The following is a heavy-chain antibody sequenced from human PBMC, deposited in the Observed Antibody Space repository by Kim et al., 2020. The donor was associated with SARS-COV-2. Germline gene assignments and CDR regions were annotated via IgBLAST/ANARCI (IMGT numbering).Heavy chain of an antibody. D-gene: IGHD2-15*01. J-gene: IGHJ3*01. Sequence: GGSLRLSCAASGFTFGDHAMHWVRHVPGKGLEWVSGISWNSGSIGYADSVQGRFTISRDNAKNSLYLQMNSLRLEDTALYYCVKDIASCSGESCYSTQAFDVWGQGKMVTVSS. CDR3: VKDIASCSGESCYSTQAFDV. CDR1: GFTFGDHA. CDR2: ISWNSGSI. V-gene: IGHV3-9*01.